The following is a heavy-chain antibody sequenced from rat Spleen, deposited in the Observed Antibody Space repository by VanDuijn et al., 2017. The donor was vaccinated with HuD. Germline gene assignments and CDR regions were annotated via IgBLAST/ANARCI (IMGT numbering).Heavy chain of an antibody. V-gene: IGHV5-29*01. D-gene: IGHD4-3*01. J-gene: IGHJ4*01. CDR1: GFTFNDHF. CDR3: ARHNSGYGVMDA. Sequence: EVQLVESNGGLVQPGRSLKLSCAASGFTFNDHFMAWVRQGPTKGLEWVATISSDGSSTYYRDSVKGRFTISRDNAKSTLYLQMDSLRSEDTATYYCARHNSGYGVMDAWGQGASVTVSS. CDR2: ISSDGSST.